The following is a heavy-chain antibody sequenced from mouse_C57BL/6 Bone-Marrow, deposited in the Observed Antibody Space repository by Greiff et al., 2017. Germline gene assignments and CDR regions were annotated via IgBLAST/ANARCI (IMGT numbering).Heavy chain of an antibody. D-gene: IGHD2-3*01. J-gene: IGHJ4*01. CDR1: GYTFTSYW. CDR3: ARDGYYFYYAMDY. CDR2: IDPSDSYT. V-gene: IGHV1-50*01. Sequence: QVQLQQPGAELVKPGASVKLSCKASGYTFTSYWMQWVKQRPGQGLEWIGEIDPSDSYTNYNQKFKGKATLTVDTSSSTAYMQLSILTSEYSAVYYCARDGYYFYYAMDYWGQGTSVTVSS.